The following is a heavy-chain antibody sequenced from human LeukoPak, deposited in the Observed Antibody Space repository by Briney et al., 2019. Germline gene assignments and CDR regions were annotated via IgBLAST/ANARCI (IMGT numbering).Heavy chain of an antibody. CDR2: IYPGDSDT. V-gene: IGHV5-51*01. CDR3: ARWLGYCSSTTCYQPFDY. D-gene: IGHD2-2*01. CDR1: GYSFTSYW. J-gene: IGHJ4*02. Sequence: HGESLKISCKGSGYSFTSYWIGWVRQMPGKGLEWMGIIYPGDSDTRYSPSFQGQVTISADKSISTAYLQWSSLKASGTAMYYCARWLGYCSSTTCYQPFDYWGQGTLVTVSS.